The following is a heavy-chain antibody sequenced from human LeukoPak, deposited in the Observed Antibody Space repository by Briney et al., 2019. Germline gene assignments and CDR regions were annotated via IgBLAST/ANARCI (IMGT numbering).Heavy chain of an antibody. CDR3: ATPTRGGIAVTGTFGH. Sequence: SETLSLTCAGSGGAFTGYYWSWIRQPRGKGLEWIGEVNHSGATNYNPSLKSRVTISVDTSKNQFSLRLTSVSAADTGVYYCATPTRGGIAVTGTFGHWGQGTQVTVSS. D-gene: IGHD6-19*01. J-gene: IGHJ4*02. CDR2: VNHSGAT. V-gene: IGHV4-34*01. CDR1: GGAFTGYY.